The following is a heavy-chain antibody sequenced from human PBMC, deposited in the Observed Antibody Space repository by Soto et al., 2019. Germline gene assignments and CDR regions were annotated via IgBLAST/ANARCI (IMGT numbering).Heavy chain of an antibody. J-gene: IGHJ6*03. CDR3: ARDLHKNYYYYMAV. Sequence: ASVKVSCKASGYTFTSYAMHWVRQAPGQRLGWMGWINAGNGNTKYSQKFRGRVTITRDTSASTAYMELSSLRSEDTAVYYCARDLHKNYYYYMAVWGKGTKVTVS. CDR2: INAGNGNT. V-gene: IGHV1-3*01. CDR1: GYTFTSYA.